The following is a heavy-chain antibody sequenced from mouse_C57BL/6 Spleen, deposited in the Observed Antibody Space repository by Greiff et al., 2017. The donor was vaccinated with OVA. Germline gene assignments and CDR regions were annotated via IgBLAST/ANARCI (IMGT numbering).Heavy chain of an antibody. CDR2: IWSDGST. CDR3: ARQTTVVANGYAMDY. Sequence: VKLMESGPGLVAPSQSLSITCTVSGFSLTSYGVHWVRQPPGKGLEWLVVIWSDGSTTYNSALKSRLSISKDNSKSQVFLKMNSLQTDDTAMYYCARQTTVVANGYAMDYWGQGTSVTVSS. CDR1: GFSLTSYG. D-gene: IGHD1-1*01. V-gene: IGHV2-6-1*01. J-gene: IGHJ4*01.